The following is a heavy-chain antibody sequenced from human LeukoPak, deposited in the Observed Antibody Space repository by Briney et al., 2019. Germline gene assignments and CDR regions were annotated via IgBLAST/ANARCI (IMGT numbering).Heavy chain of an antibody. V-gene: IGHV4-39*07. D-gene: IGHD4-11*01. CDR3: ARDPMTTVSGPVDWFDP. Sequence: SETLSLTCTVSGGSISSGDYYWSWIRQPPGKGLEWIGSIYHSGSTYYNPSLKSRVTITVDTSKNQFSLKLSSVTAADTAVYYCARDPMTTVSGPVDWFDPWGQGTLVTVSS. J-gene: IGHJ5*02. CDR1: GGSISSGDYY. CDR2: IYHSGST.